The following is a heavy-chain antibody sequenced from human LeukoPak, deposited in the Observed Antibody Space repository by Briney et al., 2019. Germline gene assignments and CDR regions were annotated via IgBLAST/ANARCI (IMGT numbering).Heavy chain of an antibody. CDR3: VKVAAGLLGS. Sequence: ASVKVSCKASGYIFTGYYMRWVRQAPGQGLEWMAWINPDSSDTKYAQKFEGRVTVTTDTSISTAYMGLSRLRSDDTAVYYCVKVAAGLLGSWGQGTLVTVSS. CDR1: GYIFTGYY. CDR2: INPDSSDT. V-gene: IGHV1-2*02. J-gene: IGHJ4*02. D-gene: IGHD6-13*01.